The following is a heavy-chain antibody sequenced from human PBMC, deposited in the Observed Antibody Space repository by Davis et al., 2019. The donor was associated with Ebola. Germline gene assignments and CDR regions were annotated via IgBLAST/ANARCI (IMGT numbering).Heavy chain of an antibody. J-gene: IGHJ3*02. CDR2: INADGSDK. CDR3: VRDVTI. D-gene: IGHD2/OR15-2a*01. V-gene: IGHV3-7*01. Sequence: PGGSLRLSCAASGFTFSNDWMTWVRQAPGKGLEWVASINADGSDKYYVDSVKGRFTISRDNAKNSLYLQMNSLRADDTAVYYCVRDVTIWGQGTMVTVSS. CDR1: GFTFSNDW.